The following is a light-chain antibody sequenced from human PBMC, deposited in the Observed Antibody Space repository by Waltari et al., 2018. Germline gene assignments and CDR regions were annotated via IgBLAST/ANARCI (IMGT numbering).Light chain of an antibody. Sequence: YRQKPGQAPALVIYKNNKRTSGISERLSGSSSGTTVTLTISGVKAEDEADYYCQSTASSGTYVVFGGGPKLTVL. CDR3: QSTASSGTYVV. CDR2: KNN. J-gene: IGLJ2*01. V-gene: IGLV3-25*03.